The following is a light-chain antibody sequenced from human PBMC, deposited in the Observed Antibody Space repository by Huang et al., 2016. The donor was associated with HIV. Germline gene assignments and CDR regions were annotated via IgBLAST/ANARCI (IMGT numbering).Light chain of an antibody. V-gene: IGKV1-39*01. CDR1: QAIGTY. J-gene: IGKJ5*01. CDR3: QQSYSALIT. CDR2: GVS. Sequence: IQLTQSPTSLSASVGDRVAIACWASQAIGTYLNWFQQKPGRAPKLLISGVSSLHTGVPSRFIGSGSGTEFTLTIRGLQFDDFATYFCQQSYSALITFGQGTRLEIK.